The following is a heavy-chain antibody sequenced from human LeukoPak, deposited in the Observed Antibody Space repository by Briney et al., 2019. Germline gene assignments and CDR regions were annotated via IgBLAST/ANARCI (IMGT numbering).Heavy chain of an antibody. J-gene: IGHJ4*02. CDR1: GYTFTDPY. V-gene: IGHV1-2*02. Sequence: ASVKVSCKASGYTFTDPYIHWVRQAPGQGLEWMGWINPNSGGTNYAQKFQGRVTMTRDTSISTAYMELSRLRSDDTAVYYCARGDDSGYVSFEYWGQGTLVTVSS. D-gene: IGHD5-12*01. CDR2: INPNSGGT. CDR3: ARGDDSGYVSFEY.